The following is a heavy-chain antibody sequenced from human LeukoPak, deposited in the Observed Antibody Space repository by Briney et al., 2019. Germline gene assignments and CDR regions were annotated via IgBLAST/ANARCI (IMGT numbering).Heavy chain of an antibody. CDR3: AKSATGTTSNWFDP. J-gene: IGHJ5*02. D-gene: IGHD1-7*01. CDR1: GFTFSSYA. V-gene: IGHV3-23*01. CDR2: TSGSGGAT. Sequence: GGFLRLSCAASGFTFSSYAMSWVRQAPGKGLEWVSATSGSGGATYYADSVKGRFTISRDNSKNTLYLQMNSLRAEDTAIYYCAKSATGTTSNWFDPWGQGTLVTVSS.